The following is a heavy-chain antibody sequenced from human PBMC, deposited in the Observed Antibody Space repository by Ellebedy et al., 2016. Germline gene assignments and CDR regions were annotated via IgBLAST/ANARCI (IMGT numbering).Heavy chain of an antibody. J-gene: IGHJ4*02. CDR3: AREFSGSYYND. V-gene: IGHV3-66*01. Sequence: GESLKISCAASGFTVSTNYMSWVRQAPGKGLEWVSLIYSGGSTYYADSVKGRFTISRDNSKNTLYLQMNSLRAEDTAAYYCAREFSGSYYNDWGQGTLVTVSS. CDR1: GFTVSTNY. D-gene: IGHD3-10*01. CDR2: IYSGGST.